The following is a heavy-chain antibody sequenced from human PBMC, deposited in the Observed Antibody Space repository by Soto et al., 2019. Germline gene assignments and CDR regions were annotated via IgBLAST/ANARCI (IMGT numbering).Heavy chain of an antibody. Sequence: PSETLSLTCTVSGGSISSYYWSWIRQPPGKGLEWIGYIYYSGSTNYNPSLKSRVTISVDTSNNQFSLKLSSLTAADTAVYYSARALILTGYYIHDAFDIWGQGTMVIVSS. J-gene: IGHJ3*02. CDR1: GGSISSYY. CDR3: ARALILTGYYIHDAFDI. CDR2: IYYSGST. D-gene: IGHD3-9*01. V-gene: IGHV4-59*01.